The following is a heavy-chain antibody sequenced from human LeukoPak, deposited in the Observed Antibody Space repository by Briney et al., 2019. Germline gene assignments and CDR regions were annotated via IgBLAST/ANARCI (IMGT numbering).Heavy chain of an antibody. CDR3: AKEGSVCRNGVCRYFDY. V-gene: IGHV3-9*01. CDR2: INWDSGYI. D-gene: IGHD2-8*01. J-gene: IGHJ4*02. CDR1: GFTFEGCA. Sequence: GRSLRLSCAASGFTFEGCAMHWVRQAPGKGLEWVSSINWDSGYIEYADSVRGRFTISRDNAKNSLYLQMNSLKPGDTALYFCAKEGSVCRNGVCRYFDYWGQGTPVTVSS.